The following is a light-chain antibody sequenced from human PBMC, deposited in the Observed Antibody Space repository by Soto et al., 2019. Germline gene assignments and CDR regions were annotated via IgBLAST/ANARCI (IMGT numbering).Light chain of an antibody. CDR2: WAS. V-gene: IGKV4-1*01. Sequence: DIVMTQSPDSLAVSLGERATINCKSSQSVLYSSNNKNYLAWYQQKPGQPPKLLIYWASTRESGVPDRFSGSGSGTDFTLTISSLQAEDVAVYYCQQYNSYRFGQGTKVEIK. CDR3: QQYNSYR. CDR1: QSVLYSSNNKNY. J-gene: IGKJ1*01.